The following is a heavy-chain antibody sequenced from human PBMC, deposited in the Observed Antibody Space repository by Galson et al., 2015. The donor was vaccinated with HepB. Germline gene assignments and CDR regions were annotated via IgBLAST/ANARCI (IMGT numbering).Heavy chain of an antibody. V-gene: IGHV1-18*01. CDR3: ARGGMATIGGPTFDY. J-gene: IGHJ4*02. CDR1: GYSFTNYG. D-gene: IGHD5-24*01. CDR2: IFNGNT. Sequence: SVKVSCKASGYSFTNYGISWVRQAPGQGLEWMGWIFNGNTNYGQKFQGRVTMTADTTTKTAYMELRSLRSDDTAVYYCARGGMATIGGPTFDYWGQGTLVTVSS.